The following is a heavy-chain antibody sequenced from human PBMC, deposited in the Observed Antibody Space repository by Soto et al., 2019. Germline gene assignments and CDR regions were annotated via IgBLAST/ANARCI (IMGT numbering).Heavy chain of an antibody. J-gene: IGHJ6*02. CDR3: AIPGYSIGWLGAQIYYYYGMDV. Sequence: EVQLVESGGGLVKPGGSLRLSCAASGFTFSSYSMNWVRQAPGKGLEWVSSISSSSSYIYYADSVKGRFTISRDNAKNSLYLQMNSLRAEDTAVYYCAIPGYSIGWLGAQIYYYYGMDVWGQGTTVTVSS. V-gene: IGHV3-21*01. CDR2: ISSSSSYI. D-gene: IGHD6-19*01. CDR1: GFTFSSYS.